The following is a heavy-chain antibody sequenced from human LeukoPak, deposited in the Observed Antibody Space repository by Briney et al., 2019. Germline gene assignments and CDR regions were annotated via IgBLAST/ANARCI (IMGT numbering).Heavy chain of an antibody. D-gene: IGHD2-21*02. Sequence: GGSLRLPCAASGFSFISYAMSWVRQAPGKGLEWVSSISTSGGSTYYADSVKGRFTISIDNSKNTLHLQMNSLRAEDTAVYYCAKATTASPRNFDYWGQGTLVTVSP. CDR2: ISTSGGST. CDR3: AKATTASPRNFDY. V-gene: IGHV3-23*01. J-gene: IGHJ4*02. CDR1: GFSFISYA.